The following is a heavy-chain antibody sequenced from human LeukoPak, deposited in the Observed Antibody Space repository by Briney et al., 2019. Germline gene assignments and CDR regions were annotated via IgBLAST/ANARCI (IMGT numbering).Heavy chain of an antibody. Sequence: GGSLRLSCAASGFTFSSYSMNWVRHAPGEGLEWVSSISISSSYIYYADSVRGRFTISRDNDKNSLYLQMNSLRADDTAVYYCARGGGSGTNYDYGMVVWGEGTTVTVSS. V-gene: IGHV3-21*01. CDR2: ISISSSYI. CDR3: ARGGGSGTNYDYGMVV. CDR1: GFTFSSYS. D-gene: IGHD3-10*01. J-gene: IGHJ6*04.